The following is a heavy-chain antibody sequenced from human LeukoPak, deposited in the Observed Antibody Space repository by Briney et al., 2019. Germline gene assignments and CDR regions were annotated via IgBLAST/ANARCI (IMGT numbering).Heavy chain of an antibody. Sequence: GASVKVSCKASGYTFTGYYMHWVRQAPGQGLEWMGRINPNSGGTNYAQKFQGRVTMTRDTSISTAYMELSRLRSDDTAVYYCARDRAYYYDSSGYYNSAFDIWGQGTMVTVSS. CDR1: GYTFTGYY. CDR2: INPNSGGT. V-gene: IGHV1-2*06. J-gene: IGHJ3*02. CDR3: ARDRAYYYDSSGYYNSAFDI. D-gene: IGHD3-22*01.